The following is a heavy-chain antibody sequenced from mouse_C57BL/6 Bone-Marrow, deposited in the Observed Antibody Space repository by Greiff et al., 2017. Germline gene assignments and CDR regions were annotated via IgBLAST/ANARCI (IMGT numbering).Heavy chain of an antibody. J-gene: IGHJ1*03. Sequence: EVKLVESGGGLVQSGRSLRLSCATSGFTFSDFYMEWVRQAPGKGLEWIAASRNKANDYTTEYSSSVKGRFIVSRDTSQSILYLQMNALGDEDTDIYYCARDGESGWYFDVWGTGTTVTVSS. CDR2: SRNKANDYTT. CDR1: GFTFSDFY. V-gene: IGHV7-1*01. D-gene: IGHD3-1*01. CDR3: ARDGESGWYFDV.